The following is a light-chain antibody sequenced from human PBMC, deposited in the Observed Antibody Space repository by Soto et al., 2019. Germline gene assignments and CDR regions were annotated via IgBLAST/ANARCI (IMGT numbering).Light chain of an antibody. J-gene: IGLJ2*01. CDR2: EVS. Sequence: QSALTQPASVSGSPGQSITISCTGTSSDVGGYNYVSWYQQHPGKATKLMIYEVSNRPSGVSNRFSGSKSGNTASLTISGLQAEDEADYYCTSKTSSTYVVFGGGTKLTVL. V-gene: IGLV2-14*01. CDR3: TSKTSSTYVV. CDR1: SSDVGGYNY.